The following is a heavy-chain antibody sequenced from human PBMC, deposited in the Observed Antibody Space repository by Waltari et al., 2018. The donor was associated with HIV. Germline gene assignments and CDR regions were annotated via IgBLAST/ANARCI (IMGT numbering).Heavy chain of an antibody. J-gene: IGHJ4*02. CDR1: GFTFSSYW. CDR3: ARQYYFDY. Sequence: EVQLVESGGGLVQPGESLRLSCAASGFTFSSYWMNWVRKAPGKGLEWVANIKQDGSEKYYVDAVKGRFTISRDNAKNSLYLQMNSLRAEDTAIYYCARQYYFDYWGQGTLVTVSS. V-gene: IGHV3-7*03. CDR2: IKQDGSEK.